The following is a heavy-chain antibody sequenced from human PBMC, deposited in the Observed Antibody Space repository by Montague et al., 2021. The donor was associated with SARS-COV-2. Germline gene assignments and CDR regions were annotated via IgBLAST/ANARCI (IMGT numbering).Heavy chain of an antibody. D-gene: IGHD3-9*01. CDR2: IYYSGST. J-gene: IGHJ6*02. Sequence: SETLSITCTVSGGSINNYYWSWIRQPPGRRLEWIGYIYYSGSTEXSPSLKSRVTMPIDTSKKQFSLKLNSVTAADTAVYYCARTTYVDLASIYYYVIDVWGQGTTVTVSS. CDR1: GGSINNYY. CDR3: ARTTYVDLASIYYYVIDV. V-gene: IGHV4-59*08.